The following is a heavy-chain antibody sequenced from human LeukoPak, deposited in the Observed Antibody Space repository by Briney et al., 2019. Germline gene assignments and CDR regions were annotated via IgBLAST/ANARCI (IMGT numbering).Heavy chain of an antibody. J-gene: IGHJ4*02. CDR2: INHSGST. CDR1: GGSFSGYY. V-gene: IGHV4-34*01. Sequence: SETLSLTCAVYGGSFSGYYWSWIRQPPGKGLEWIGEINHSGSTNYNPSLKSRVTISVDTSKNQFSLRLNSVTAADTAMYYCARSHDHLWGNYPDYWGQGTLVTVSS. D-gene: IGHD3-16*02. CDR3: ARSHDHLWGNYPDY.